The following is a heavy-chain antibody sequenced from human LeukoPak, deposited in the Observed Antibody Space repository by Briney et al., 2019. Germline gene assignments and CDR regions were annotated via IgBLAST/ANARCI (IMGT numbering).Heavy chain of an antibody. V-gene: IGHV3-48*04. CDR1: GFTFSNYN. CDR3: ATDSNKGFDP. Sequence: GGSLRLSCAASGFTFSNYNMNWVRQAPGKGLEWVSYISSSSGIIYYADSVKGRFTISRDNAKNSLYLQMDSPRVEDTAVYYCATDSNKGFDPWGQGTLVTVSS. J-gene: IGHJ5*02. CDR2: ISSSSGII. D-gene: IGHD1/OR15-1a*01.